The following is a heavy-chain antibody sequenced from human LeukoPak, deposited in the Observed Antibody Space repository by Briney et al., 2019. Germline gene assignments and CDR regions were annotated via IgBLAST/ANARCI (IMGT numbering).Heavy chain of an antibody. CDR1: GFTFSSYA. Sequence: QAGGSLRLSCAASGFTFSSYAMNWVRQAPGKGLEWVSYISSSSSTIYYADSVKGRLTISRDNAKNSLYLQMNSLRAEDTAVYYCARDRGSSGWYYFDYWGQGTLVTVSS. D-gene: IGHD6-19*01. V-gene: IGHV3-48*01. CDR2: ISSSSSTI. CDR3: ARDRGSSGWYYFDY. J-gene: IGHJ4*02.